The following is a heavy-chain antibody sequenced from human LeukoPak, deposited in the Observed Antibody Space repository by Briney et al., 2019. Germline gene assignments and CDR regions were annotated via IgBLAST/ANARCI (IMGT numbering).Heavy chain of an antibody. V-gene: IGHV4-59*12. CDR3: ARPRYYYYGMDV. CDR2: IYYSGST. Sequence: PSETLSLTCTVSGGSISSYYWSWIRQPPGKGLEWIGYIYYSGSTNYNPSLKSRVTISVDTSKNQFSLKLSSVTAADTAVYYCARPRYYYYGMDVWGQGTTVTVSS. J-gene: IGHJ6*02. CDR1: GGSISSYY.